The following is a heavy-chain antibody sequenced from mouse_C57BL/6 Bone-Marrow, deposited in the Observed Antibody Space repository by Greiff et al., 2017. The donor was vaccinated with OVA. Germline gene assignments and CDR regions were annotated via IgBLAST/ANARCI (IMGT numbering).Heavy chain of an antibody. CDR1: GYTFTSYG. Sequence: QVQLQQSGAELARPGASVKLSCKASGYTFTSYGISWVKQRTGQGLEWIGEIYPRSGNTYYNEKLKGKATLTADKSSSTAYMELRILTSEDSAVYFCARERDYSSFYYIDYWGQGTTLTVSS. CDR3: ARERDYSSFYYIDY. CDR2: IYPRSGNT. J-gene: IGHJ2*01. D-gene: IGHD1-1*01. V-gene: IGHV1-81*01.